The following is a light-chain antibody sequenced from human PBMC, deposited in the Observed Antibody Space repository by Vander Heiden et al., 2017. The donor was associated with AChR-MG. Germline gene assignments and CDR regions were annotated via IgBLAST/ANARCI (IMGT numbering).Light chain of an antibody. CDR3: SSGTSRNTVV. J-gene: IGLJ1*01. Sequence: PGQSITISCTGTSSDVGGYNCASWYQQHPGKAPKLMMYDVSKRPSGVSKRCSGSKSGNTASLTISGLQAEDEADYYCSSGTSRNTVVFGTGTKVTVL. CDR1: SSDVGGYNC. CDR2: DVS. V-gene: IGLV2-14*04.